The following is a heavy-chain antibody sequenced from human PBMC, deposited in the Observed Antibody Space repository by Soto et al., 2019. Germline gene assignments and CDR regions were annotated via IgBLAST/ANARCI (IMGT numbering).Heavy chain of an antibody. CDR1: GGSISSYY. D-gene: IGHD3-9*01. Sequence: SQTLCLSCTVSGGSISSYYGSWIRQPPGKVLEWIGYIYYSGSTNYNPSLKSRVTISVDTSKNQFSLKLRSVTAADTAVYYCARHTFLYDILTGFTSGFDPWGQGTLVTVSS. CDR3: ARHTFLYDILTGFTSGFDP. V-gene: IGHV4-59*08. CDR2: IYYSGST. J-gene: IGHJ5*02.